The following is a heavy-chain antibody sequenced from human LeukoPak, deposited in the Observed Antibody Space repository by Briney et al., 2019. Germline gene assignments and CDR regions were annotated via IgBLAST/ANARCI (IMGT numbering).Heavy chain of an antibody. Sequence: PSQTLSLTCAVYGGSLSGYYWSWIRQPPGKGLEWIGEINHSGSTNYNPSLKSRVTISVDTSKNQFSLKLSSVTAADTAVYYCARRDYYGSGSLGPPDYWGQGTLVTVSS. CDR2: INHSGST. D-gene: IGHD3-10*01. CDR1: GGSLSGYY. J-gene: IGHJ4*02. CDR3: ARRDYYGSGSLGPPDY. V-gene: IGHV4-34*01.